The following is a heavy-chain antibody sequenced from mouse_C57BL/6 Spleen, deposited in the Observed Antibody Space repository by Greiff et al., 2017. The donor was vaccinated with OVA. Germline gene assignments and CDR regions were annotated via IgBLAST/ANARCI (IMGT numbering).Heavy chain of an antibody. CDR2: IWGDGST. V-gene: IGHV2-3*01. CDR3: AKSGPPFAY. J-gene: IGHJ3*01. CDR1: GFSLTSYG. Sequence: QVQLKESGPGLVAPSQSLSITCTVSGFSLTSYGVSWVRQPPGKGLEWLGEIWGDGSTNYHSALISRLSISKDNSKSQVFLKLISLHTDDTATYYCAKSGPPFAYWGQGTLVTVSA. D-gene: IGHD3-1*01.